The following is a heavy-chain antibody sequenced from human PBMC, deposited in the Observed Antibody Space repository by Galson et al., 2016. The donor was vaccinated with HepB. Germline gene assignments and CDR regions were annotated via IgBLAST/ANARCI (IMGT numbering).Heavy chain of an antibody. CDR2: ISATGGTT. CDR1: GFTFTRYA. CDR3: AKDLAAAPLGY. D-gene: IGHD6-25*01. V-gene: IGHV3-23*01. J-gene: IGHJ4*02. Sequence: SLRLSCAASGFTFTRYAMTWVRQAPGKGLEWVSTISATGGTTYYPDSVKGRFTISRDNSKNRVYLQLSGLRADDTAAYYCAKDLAAAPLGYWGQGILVTVSS.